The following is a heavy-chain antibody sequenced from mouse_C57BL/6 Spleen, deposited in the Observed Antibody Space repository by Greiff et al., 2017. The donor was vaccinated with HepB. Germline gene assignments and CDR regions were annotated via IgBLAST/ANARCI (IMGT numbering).Heavy chain of an antibody. CDR2: IYPSDSET. V-gene: IGHV1-61*01. Sequence: QVQLQQSGAELVRPGSSVKLSCKASGYTFTSYWMDWVKQRPGQGLEWIGNIYPSDSETHYNQKFKDKATLTVDKSSSTAYMQLSSLTSEDSAVYYCARTGYYGSSDWYFDVWGTGTTVTVSS. D-gene: IGHD1-1*01. CDR1: GYTFTSYW. J-gene: IGHJ1*03. CDR3: ARTGYYGSSDWYFDV.